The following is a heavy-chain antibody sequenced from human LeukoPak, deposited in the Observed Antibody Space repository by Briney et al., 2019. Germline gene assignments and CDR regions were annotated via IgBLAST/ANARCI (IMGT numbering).Heavy chain of an antibody. CDR1: GYTFTSYD. Sequence: SVKVSCKASGYTFTSYDINWVRQATGQGLEWMGGIIPIFGTAHYAQKFQGRVTITADESTSTAYMELSSLRSEDTAVYYCARGGLVMNSYYYYYMDVWGKGTPVTISS. V-gene: IGHV1-69*13. CDR3: ARGGLVMNSYYYYYMDV. J-gene: IGHJ6*03. CDR2: IIPIFGTA. D-gene: IGHD3-9*01.